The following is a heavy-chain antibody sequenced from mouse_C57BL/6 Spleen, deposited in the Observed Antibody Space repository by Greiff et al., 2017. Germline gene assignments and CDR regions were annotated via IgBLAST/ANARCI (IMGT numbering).Heavy chain of an antibody. J-gene: IGHJ2*01. V-gene: IGHV5-4*01. CDR1: GFTFSSYA. CDR2: ISDGGSYT. CDR3: ARDSNDDY. D-gene: IGHD2-12*01. Sequence: EVMLVESGGGLVKPGGSLKLSCAASGFTFSSYAMSWVRQTPEKRLEWVATISDGGSYTYYPDNVKGRFTISRDNAKNNLYLQMSHLKSEDTAMYYCARDSNDDYWGQGTTLTVSS.